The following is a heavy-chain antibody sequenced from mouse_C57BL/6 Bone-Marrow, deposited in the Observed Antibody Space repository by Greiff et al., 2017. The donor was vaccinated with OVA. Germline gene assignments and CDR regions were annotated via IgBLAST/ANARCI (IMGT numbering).Heavy chain of an antibody. J-gene: IGHJ4*01. V-gene: IGHV5-4*01. Sequence: EVQVVESGGGLVKPGGSLKLSCAASGFTFSSYAMSWVRQTPEKRLEWVATISDGGSYTYYPDNVKGRFTISSDNAKNNLYLQMSHLKSEDTAMYYCARNSNYVGPDAMDYWGQGTSVTVSS. CDR2: ISDGGSYT. CDR1: GFTFSSYA. CDR3: ARNSNYVGPDAMDY. D-gene: IGHD2-5*01.